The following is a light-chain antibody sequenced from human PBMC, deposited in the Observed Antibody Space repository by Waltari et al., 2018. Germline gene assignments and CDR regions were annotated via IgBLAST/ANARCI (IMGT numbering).Light chain of an antibody. V-gene: IGKV3-15*01. Sequence: TVLTQSPASPSVSPGERVTLSCRASQSVSSDLAWYQQRPGQAPRLLISGASTRATGIPVRFSGSGSGTEFTLTISSLQSEDFAVYYCQQYNSWPPTFGQGTKVEIK. CDR3: QQYNSWPPT. CDR1: QSVSSD. CDR2: GAS. J-gene: IGKJ1*01.